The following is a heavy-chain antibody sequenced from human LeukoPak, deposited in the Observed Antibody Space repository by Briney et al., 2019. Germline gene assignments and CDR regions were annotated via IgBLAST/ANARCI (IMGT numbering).Heavy chain of an antibody. J-gene: IGHJ4*02. D-gene: IGHD3-10*01. CDR3: VMYYYGSGPAGGFDY. Sequence: SVKVSCKASGGTFSSYAISWVRQAPGQGLEWMGRIIPIFGTANYAQKFQGRVTITTDESTSTAYMELSGLRSEDTAVYYCVMYYYGSGPAGGFDYWGRGTLVTVSS. CDR1: GGTFSSYA. CDR2: IIPIFGTA. V-gene: IGHV1-69*05.